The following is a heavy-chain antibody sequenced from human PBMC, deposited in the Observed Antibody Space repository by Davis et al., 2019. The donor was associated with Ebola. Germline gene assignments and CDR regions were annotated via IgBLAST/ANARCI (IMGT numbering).Heavy chain of an antibody. CDR2: ISSDSYYI. D-gene: IGHD6-13*01. CDR3: ARGVLAAAGGYFDY. V-gene: IGHV3-21*01. Sequence: GESLKISCAASGFTFSTYSMSWVRQAPGKGLEWVSSISSDSYYIYYADSVKGRFTISRDNAKNSLYLQMNSLRAEDTAVYYCARGVLAAAGGYFDYWGQGTLVTVSS. J-gene: IGHJ4*02. CDR1: GFTFSTYS.